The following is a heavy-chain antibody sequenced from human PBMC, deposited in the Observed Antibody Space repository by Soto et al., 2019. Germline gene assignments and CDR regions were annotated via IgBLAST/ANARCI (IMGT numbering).Heavy chain of an antibody. CDR2: NSWNSVSI. J-gene: IGHJ6*01. D-gene: IGHD2-21*02. CDR3: GKMRNEVSDSYYG. CDR1: AVHFDYCD. Sequence: PLPLSCAPSAVHFDYCDMHWVRQAPGPGLEWVSSNSWNSVSIGYSDSLKGRFTISKDNGKNSLYLHTDNLKSKDTYLYYCGKMRNEVSDSYYG. V-gene: IGHV3-9*01.